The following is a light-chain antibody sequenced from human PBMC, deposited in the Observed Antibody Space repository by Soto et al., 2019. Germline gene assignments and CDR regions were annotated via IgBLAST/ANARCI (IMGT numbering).Light chain of an antibody. J-gene: IGLJ1*01. CDR1: SSDVGGYNY. CDR2: DVS. V-gene: IGLV2-14*01. Sequence: QSVLTQPASVSGSPGQSITISCTGTSSDVGGYNYVSWYQQHPGKAPKLMIYDVSNRPSGVSNRFSGSKSGNTASLTISGLQAEDKADYYSSSYTSSSKVFGTGTKVTVL. CDR3: SSYTSSSKV.